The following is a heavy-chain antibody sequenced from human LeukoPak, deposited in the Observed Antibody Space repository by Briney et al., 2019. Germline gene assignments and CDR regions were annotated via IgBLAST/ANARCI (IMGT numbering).Heavy chain of an antibody. V-gene: IGHV4-31*03. D-gene: IGHD2-15*01. CDR1: GGSISSGGYY. Sequence: PSETLSLTCTVSGGSISSGGYYWTWIRQHPGKGLEWIGYIYYSGSTYYNPSLKSRVTISVDTSKNQFSLRLSSVTAADTAVYYCALGYCGGASCYAREYFQHWGQGTLVTVSS. CDR2: IYYSGST. CDR3: ALGYCGGASCYAREYFQH. J-gene: IGHJ1*01.